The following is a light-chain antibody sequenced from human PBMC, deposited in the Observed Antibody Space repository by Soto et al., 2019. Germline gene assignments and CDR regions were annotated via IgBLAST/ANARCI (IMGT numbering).Light chain of an antibody. CDR1: QSISSY. CDR2: AAS. V-gene: IGKV1-39*01. J-gene: IGKJ1*01. Sequence: DIQMTQSPSSLSASVGDRVTITCRASQSISSYLNWYQQKPGKAPKLLIYAASSLQSGVPSRFSGSLSATDLTLNISSLQPEDFATYYSHQSYSILTVGQRTKVDIK. CDR3: HQSYSILT.